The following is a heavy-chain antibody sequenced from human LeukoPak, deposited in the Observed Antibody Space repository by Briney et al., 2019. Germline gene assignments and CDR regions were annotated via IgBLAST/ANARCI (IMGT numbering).Heavy chain of an antibody. J-gene: IGHJ4*02. CDR3: TIMGPAVTTVVTPVVY. V-gene: IGHV3-23*01. CDR2: ISGSGGST. CDR1: GFTFSSYA. D-gene: IGHD4-23*01. Sequence: PGGSLRLSCAASGFTFSSYAMSWVRQAPGKGLEWVSAISGSGGSTYYADSVKGRFTISRDNSKNTLYLQMNSLKTEDTAVYYCTIMGPAVTTVVTPVVYWGQGTLVTVSS.